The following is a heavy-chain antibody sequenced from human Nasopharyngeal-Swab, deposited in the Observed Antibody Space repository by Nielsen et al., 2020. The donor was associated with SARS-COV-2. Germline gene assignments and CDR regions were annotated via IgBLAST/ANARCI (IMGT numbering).Heavy chain of an antibody. CDR2: IYYSGST. J-gene: IGHJ3*02. Sequence: SETLSLTCTVSGGSISSGGYYWSWIRQHPGKGLEWIGYIYYSGSTYYNPSLMSRVTISVDTSKNQFSLKLSSVTAADTAVYYCARAMIVVVINAFDIWGQGTMVTVSS. CDR1: GGSISSGGYY. CDR3: ARAMIVVVINAFDI. D-gene: IGHD3-22*01. V-gene: IGHV4-31*03.